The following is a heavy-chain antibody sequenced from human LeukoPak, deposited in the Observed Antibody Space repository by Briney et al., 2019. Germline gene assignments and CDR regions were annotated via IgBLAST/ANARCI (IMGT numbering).Heavy chain of an antibody. CDR3: AREDPDRKIDY. Sequence: SVTLSLTCDVSGGSISSTYWWTWVRQSPGKGLEWIGEIYHSGITNYNPSLKSRVTMSVDKPKNHFSLKLSSVTAADTAVYYCAREDPDRKIDYWGQGTLVTVSS. J-gene: IGHJ4*02. V-gene: IGHV4-4*02. D-gene: IGHD1-14*01. CDR2: IYHSGIT. CDR1: GGSISSTYW.